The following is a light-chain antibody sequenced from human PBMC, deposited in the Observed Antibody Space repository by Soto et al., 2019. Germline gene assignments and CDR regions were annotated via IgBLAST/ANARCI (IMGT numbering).Light chain of an antibody. CDR1: QSVGNN. Sequence: EIVLTQSPATLSLSPGERATLSCRASQSVGNNLAWYQQKPGQAPGLLIYEASTRATGIPARFSGSGSGTDFTLTISSLEPEDFAVYYCQQHAHWPLTFGGGTQGEIK. CDR3: QQHAHWPLT. CDR2: EAS. J-gene: IGKJ4*01. V-gene: IGKV3-11*01.